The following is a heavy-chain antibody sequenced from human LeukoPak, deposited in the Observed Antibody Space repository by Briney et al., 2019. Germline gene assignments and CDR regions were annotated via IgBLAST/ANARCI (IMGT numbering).Heavy chain of an antibody. CDR3: ARDGDY. Sequence: SGTLSLTCTVSGGSLSSGSYYWRWLRQPPGKGLEWIGYIYYSGSTNYHPSLKSRVTISADTSKNQFSLKLTSVTAADTAVYYCARDGDYWGQGTLVTVSS. V-gene: IGHV4-61*01. CDR1: GGSLSSGSYY. J-gene: IGHJ4*02. CDR2: IYYSGST.